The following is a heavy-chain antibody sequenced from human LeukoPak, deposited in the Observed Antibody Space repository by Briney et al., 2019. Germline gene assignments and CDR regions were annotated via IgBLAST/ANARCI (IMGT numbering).Heavy chain of an antibody. V-gene: IGHV4-4*07. J-gene: IGHJ6*04. Sequence: SETLSLTCTVSGGSISSYYWSWIRQPAGKGLEWIGRIYTSGSTNYNPSLKSRVTMSVDTSKNQFSLKLSSVTAADTAVYYCAREGGGYCSSTSCYTPDVWGKGTTVTVSS. CDR3: AREGGGYCSSTSCYTPDV. CDR2: IYTSGST. CDR1: GGSISSYY. D-gene: IGHD2-2*02.